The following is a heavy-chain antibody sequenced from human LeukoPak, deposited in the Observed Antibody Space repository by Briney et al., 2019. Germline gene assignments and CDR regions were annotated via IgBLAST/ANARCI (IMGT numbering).Heavy chain of an antibody. CDR1: GYTFTSYY. CDR3: ASGSRRYYFDY. Sequence: ASVKVSCKASGYTFTSYYMHWVRQAPGQGLEWMGIINPSGGSTSYAQKFQGRVTMTRDTSTSTVYMELSSLRSEDAAVYYCASGSRRYYFDYWGQGTLVTVSS. D-gene: IGHD2-15*01. J-gene: IGHJ4*02. CDR2: INPSGGST. V-gene: IGHV1-46*01.